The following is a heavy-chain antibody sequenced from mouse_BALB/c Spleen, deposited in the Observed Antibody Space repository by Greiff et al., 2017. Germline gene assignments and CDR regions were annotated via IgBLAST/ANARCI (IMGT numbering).Heavy chain of an antibody. CDR3: ARNPGLRGAMDY. V-gene: IGHV2-2*02. J-gene: IGHJ4*01. Sequence: VKLMESGPGLVQPSQSLSITCTVSGFSLTSYGVHWVRQSPGKGLEWLGVIWSGGSTDYNAAFISRLSISKDNSKSQVFFKMNSLQANDTAIYYCARNPGLRGAMDYWGQGTSVTVSS. D-gene: IGHD1-1*01. CDR1: GFSLTSYG. CDR2: IWSGGST.